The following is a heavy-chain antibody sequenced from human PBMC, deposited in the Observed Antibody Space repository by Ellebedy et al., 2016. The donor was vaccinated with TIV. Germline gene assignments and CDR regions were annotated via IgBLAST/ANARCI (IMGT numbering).Heavy chain of an antibody. D-gene: IGHD3-10*01. CDR3: ARDDPSGWLDS. CDR2: VNHSGST. V-gene: IGHV4-34*01. Sequence: MPSETLSLTCAVYGGSFGDFYWSWIRQPPGKGLEWMGDVNHSGSTNHNLSLKSRVTISVDTSKNQFSLKLSSVTAADTAVYYCARDDPSGWLDSWGQGTLVTFSS. CDR1: GGSFGDFY. J-gene: IGHJ5*01.